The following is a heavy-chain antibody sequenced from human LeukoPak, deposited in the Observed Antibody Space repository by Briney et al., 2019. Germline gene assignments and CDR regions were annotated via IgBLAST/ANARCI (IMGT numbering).Heavy chain of an antibody. CDR1: GFTSSDHY. V-gene: IGHV3-72*01. D-gene: IGHD6-13*01. CDR2: IRNRANGYYT. CDR3: ARWSKRTVSGTRAAFDL. Sequence: GGSLRLSCVASGFTSSDHYMDWVRQTPGKGLEWVSRIRNRANGYYTEYAASVQGRLTILRDDSKNSLFLQMNTLKTEETAVYSCARWSKRTVSGTRAAFDLWGQGTMVTVSS. J-gene: IGHJ3*01.